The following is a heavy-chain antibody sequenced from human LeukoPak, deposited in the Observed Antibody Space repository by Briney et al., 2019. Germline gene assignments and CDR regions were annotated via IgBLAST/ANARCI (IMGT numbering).Heavy chain of an antibody. CDR1: GGTFSSHV. CDR3: VREVGYGDYVSTNNWFDP. V-gene: IGHV1-69*04. CDR2: IIPILGMA. D-gene: IGHD4-17*01. Sequence: GASVKVSCKASGGTFSSHVISWVRQAPGQGLEWMGKIIPILGMAHYAQKFQGRVTITADKSTSTAYMELSSLRSEDTAVYYCVREVGYGDYVSTNNWFDPWGQGTLVIASS. J-gene: IGHJ5*02.